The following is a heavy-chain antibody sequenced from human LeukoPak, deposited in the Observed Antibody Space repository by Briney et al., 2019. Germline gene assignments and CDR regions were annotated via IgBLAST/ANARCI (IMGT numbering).Heavy chain of an antibody. CDR3: ARDLGQYYDTSDNWFDP. V-gene: IGHV3-13*01. Sequence: GSLRHSCAASGFTFSSYDMHWVRQATGKGLEWVSAIGTAGDTYYPGSVKGRFTISGENAKNSLYLQMNSLRAEDTAVYYCARDLGQYYDTSDNWFDPWGQGTLVTVSS. CDR2: IGTAGDT. D-gene: IGHD3-22*01. J-gene: IGHJ5*02. CDR1: GFTFSSYD.